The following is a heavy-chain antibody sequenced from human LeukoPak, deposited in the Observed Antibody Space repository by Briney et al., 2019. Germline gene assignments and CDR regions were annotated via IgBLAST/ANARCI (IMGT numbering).Heavy chain of an antibody. J-gene: IGHJ4*02. D-gene: IGHD2-21*01. Sequence: GGSLRLSCAASGFTFSSYSMSWVRQAPGKGLEWVSYISSSSSTIYYADSVKGRFTISRDNAKNLLYLQMNSLRAEDTAVYYCAREGGVDYWGQGTLVTVSS. CDR2: ISSSSSTI. CDR3: AREGGVDY. CDR1: GFTFSSYS. V-gene: IGHV3-48*01.